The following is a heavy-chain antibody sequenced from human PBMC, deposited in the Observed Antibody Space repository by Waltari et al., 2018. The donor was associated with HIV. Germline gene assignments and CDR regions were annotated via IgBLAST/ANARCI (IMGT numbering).Heavy chain of an antibody. V-gene: IGHV4-39*01. D-gene: IGHD4-4*01. CDR3: ARHLGAVTTKAAFDI. CDR1: GGSISSSSYY. Sequence: QLQLQESGPGLVKPSETLSLTCTVSGGSISSSSYYWGWIRQPPGKGLEWIGSIYYRGSTYYNPSLKSRVTISVDTSKNQFSLKLSSVTAADTAVYYCARHLGAVTTKAAFDIWGQGTMVTVSS. J-gene: IGHJ3*02. CDR2: IYYRGST.